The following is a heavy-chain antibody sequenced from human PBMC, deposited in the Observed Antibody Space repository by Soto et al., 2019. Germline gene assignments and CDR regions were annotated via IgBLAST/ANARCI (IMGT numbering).Heavy chain of an antibody. V-gene: IGHV4-34*01. Sequence: SETLSLTCAVYGGSFSGYYWSWIRQPPGKGLEWIGEINHSGTTNYNPSLKSRVTISVDTTKNQFSLKLSSVTAADTAVYYCASLDFNLDEWLVPRYNWFDPWGQGTLVTVSS. CDR1: GGSFSGYY. CDR2: INHSGTT. D-gene: IGHD6-19*01. J-gene: IGHJ5*02. CDR3: ASLDFNLDEWLVPRYNWFDP.